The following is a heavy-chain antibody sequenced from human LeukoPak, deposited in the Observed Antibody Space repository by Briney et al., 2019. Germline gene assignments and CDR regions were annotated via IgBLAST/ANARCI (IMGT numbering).Heavy chain of an antibody. CDR1: GYTFTGYY. V-gene: IGHV1-2*04. D-gene: IGHD3-10*01. CDR3: ARGLNYYGSGSYRDWFDP. CDR2: INPNSGGT. Sequence: ASVKVSCKASGYTFTGYYMHWVRQAPGQGLEWMGWINPNSGGTNYAQKFQGWVTMTRDTSISTAYMELSRLRSDDTAVYYCARGLNYYGSGSYRDWFDPWGQGTLVTVPS. J-gene: IGHJ5*02.